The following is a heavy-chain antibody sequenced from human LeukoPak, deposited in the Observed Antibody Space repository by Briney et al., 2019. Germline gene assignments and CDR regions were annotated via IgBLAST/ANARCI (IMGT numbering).Heavy chain of an antibody. CDR3: ARRGYDLRYFETDYYMDV. CDR1: GGSISSYY. CDR2: IDTSGNT. D-gene: IGHD3-9*01. J-gene: IGHJ6*03. V-gene: IGHV4-4*07. Sequence: SETLSLTCTVSGGSISSYYWSWIRQPAGKGLEWIGRIDTSGNTNYKPSLKSRVTMSVDTSKNQFSLKLSSVTAADTAVYYCARRGYDLRYFETDYYMDVWGKGTTVTISS.